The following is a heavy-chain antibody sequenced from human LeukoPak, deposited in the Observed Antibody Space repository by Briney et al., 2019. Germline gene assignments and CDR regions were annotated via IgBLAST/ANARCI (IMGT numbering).Heavy chain of an antibody. V-gene: IGHV4-59*01. Sequence: SETLSLTCTVSGGSISSYYWSWIRQPPGKGLEWIGYIYYSGSTNYNPSLKSRVTRSVDTSKNQFSLKLTSLTAADTAVYYCARTTEGGYTYGYFYYYYMDVWGKGTTVTISS. CDR2: IYYSGST. D-gene: IGHD5-18*01. CDR3: ARTTEGGYTYGYFYYYYMDV. J-gene: IGHJ6*03. CDR1: GGSISSYY.